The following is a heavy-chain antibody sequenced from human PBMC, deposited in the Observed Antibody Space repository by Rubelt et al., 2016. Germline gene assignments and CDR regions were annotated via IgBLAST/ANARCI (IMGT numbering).Heavy chain of an antibody. CDR3: ARVIGSGSYLRYNWFDP. D-gene: IGHD1-26*01. J-gene: IGHJ5*02. V-gene: IGHV4-39*07. CDR2: IYYSGST. CDR1: GGSISSSSYY. Sequence: QLQLQESGPGLVKPSETPSLTCTVSGGSISSSSYYWGWIRQPPGKGLEWIGSIYYSGSTNYNPATKSRVNISVDTSKNQFSLKLSSVTVADTAVYYCARVIGSGSYLRYNWFDPWGQGTLVTVSS.